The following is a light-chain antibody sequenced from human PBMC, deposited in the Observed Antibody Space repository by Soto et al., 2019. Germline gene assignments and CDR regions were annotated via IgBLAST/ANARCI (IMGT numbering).Light chain of an antibody. Sequence: EIVLTQSPGTLSLSPGERATLSCRASQSVSSNYLTWYQQKPGQAPRLLIYGASSRATGIPDRFSGSGSGTDFTLTLSRLEPEDFAVYYCHQYGSSPYTFGQGTNLEI. CDR3: HQYGSSPYT. CDR2: GAS. J-gene: IGKJ2*01. CDR1: QSVSSNY. V-gene: IGKV3-20*01.